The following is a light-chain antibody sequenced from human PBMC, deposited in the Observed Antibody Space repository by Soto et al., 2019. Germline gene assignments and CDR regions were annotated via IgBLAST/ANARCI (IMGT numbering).Light chain of an antibody. J-gene: IGLJ1*01. Sequence: QLVLTQSPSASASLGASVKLTCTLSSGHSSYAIAWHQQQPEKGPRYLMSLHSDGSHSKGDGIPDRFSGSSSGAEHYLTISSLQSEDEADYYCQTWGTGTPYVFGTGTQLTVL. CDR3: QTWGTGTPYV. V-gene: IGLV4-69*01. CDR1: SGHSSYA. CDR2: LHSDGSH.